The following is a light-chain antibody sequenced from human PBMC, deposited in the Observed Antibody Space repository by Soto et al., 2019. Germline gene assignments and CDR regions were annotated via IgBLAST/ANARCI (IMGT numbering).Light chain of an antibody. V-gene: IGLV2-14*03. J-gene: IGLJ1*01. CDR2: AVS. Sequence: QSALTQPASVSGSPGQSITISCTGTSSDVGGYNHVSWYQHHPGKAPKLILYAVSSRPSGVSDRFSGSKSGNTASLTISGLLAEDEADYHCISCTNSRTYVFGTGTKVTVL. CDR1: SSDVGGYNH. CDR3: ISCTNSRTYV.